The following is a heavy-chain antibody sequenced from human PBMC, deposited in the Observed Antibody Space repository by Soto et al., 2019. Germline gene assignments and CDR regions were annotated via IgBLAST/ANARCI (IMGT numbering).Heavy chain of an antibody. Sequence: ASVKVSCKASGYTFTSYYMHWVRQAPGQGLEWMGIINPSGGSTSYAQKFQGRVTMTRDTSTSTVYMELSSLRSEDTAVYYCARVRPRGESGWYSIAFDIWGQGTMVTVSS. V-gene: IGHV1-46*01. CDR3: ARVRPRGESGWYSIAFDI. CDR2: INPSGGST. D-gene: IGHD6-19*01. J-gene: IGHJ3*02. CDR1: GYTFTSYY.